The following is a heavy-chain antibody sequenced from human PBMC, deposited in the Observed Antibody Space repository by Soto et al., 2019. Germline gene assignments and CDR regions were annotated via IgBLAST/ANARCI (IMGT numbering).Heavy chain of an antibody. CDR2: IYWDEDK. V-gene: IGHV2-5*02. CDR3: APRRRGFRNWFAP. CDR1: GFSLSTSGVG. Sequence: QITLKESGPTLVKPTQTLTLTCTFSGFSLSTSGVGVGWIRQPPGKALEWLALIYWDEDKRYSPSLESRLTTTKATSNNQGVLTLTNMDPVYTATYYCAPRRRGFRNWFAPWGKGTLVTVSS. J-gene: IGHJ5*02.